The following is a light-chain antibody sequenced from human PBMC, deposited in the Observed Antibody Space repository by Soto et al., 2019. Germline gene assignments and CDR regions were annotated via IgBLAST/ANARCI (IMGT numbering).Light chain of an antibody. V-gene: IGLV2-14*01. CDR3: NSFAGSNNFPYV. CDR1: STDIGAYNY. J-gene: IGLJ1*01. CDR2: EVT. Sequence: QSALTQPASVSGSPGQSITISCTGTSTDIGAYNYVSWYQQHPGKAPKLLIYEVTNRPSGVSNRFSGSKSGNTASLTISGLQAEDEANYYCNSFAGSNNFPYVFGTGTKVTVL.